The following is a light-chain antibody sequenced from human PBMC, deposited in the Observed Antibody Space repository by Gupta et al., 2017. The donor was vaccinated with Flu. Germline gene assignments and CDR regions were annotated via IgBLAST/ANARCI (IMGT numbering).Light chain of an antibody. J-gene: IGKJ4*02. CDR3: QQYNSP. CDR2: KAS. Sequence: DIQMTQSPSTLSASVGDRVTITCRASQSISSWLAWYQQKPGKAPKLLIYKASSLESGVPSRVSGSGSGTEFTLTSSRLQPDDFANYYCQQYNSPFGRGTXVEIK. CDR1: QSISSW. V-gene: IGKV1-5*03.